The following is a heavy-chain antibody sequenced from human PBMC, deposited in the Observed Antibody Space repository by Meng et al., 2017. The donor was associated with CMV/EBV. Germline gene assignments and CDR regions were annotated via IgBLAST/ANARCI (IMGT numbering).Heavy chain of an antibody. V-gene: IGHV4-4*02. D-gene: IGHD2-2*01. J-gene: IGHJ5*02. CDR2: IYHSGST. Sequence: SETLSLTCAVSGGSTSSSNWWSWVRQPPGKGLEWIGEIYHSGSTNYNPSLKSRVTISVDKSKNQFSLKLSSVTAADTAVYYCARAGWNASYCSSTSCTNWFDPWGQGTLVTVSS. CDR1: GGSTSSSNW. CDR3: ARAGWNASYCSSTSCTNWFDP.